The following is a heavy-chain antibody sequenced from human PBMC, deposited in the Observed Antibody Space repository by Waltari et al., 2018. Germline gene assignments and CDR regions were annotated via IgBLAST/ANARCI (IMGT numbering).Heavy chain of an antibody. CDR3: ARPSTEYYYYYYYMDV. J-gene: IGHJ6*03. V-gene: IGHV3-48*03. CDR1: GLTVSNNE. Sequence: EVQVVESGGGLVQPGGSLRLSCAAAGLTVSNNEMNRVRQAPGKGLEWVSYISNSGSTVYYADSVKGRFTISRDNAKNSLYLEMNSLRAEDTAVYYCARPSTEYYYYYYYMDVWGKGTTVTVS. CDR2: ISNSGSTV.